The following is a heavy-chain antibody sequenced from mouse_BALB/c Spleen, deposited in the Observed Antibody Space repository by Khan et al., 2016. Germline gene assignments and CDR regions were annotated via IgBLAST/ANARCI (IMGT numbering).Heavy chain of an antibody. CDR3: AEDYYGSNWFAY. D-gene: IGHD1-1*01. V-gene: IGHV9-3*02. CDR2: INTNTGEP. J-gene: IGHJ3*01. Sequence: QIQLVQSGPELKKPGETVKISCKASGYTFTNYGMNWVKQAPGKGLKWMGWINTNTGEPTYAEEFKGRVAFSLETSARTAYLQITNLNNEDTATYCCAEDYYGSNWFAYWGQGTLVTVSA. CDR1: GYTFTNYG.